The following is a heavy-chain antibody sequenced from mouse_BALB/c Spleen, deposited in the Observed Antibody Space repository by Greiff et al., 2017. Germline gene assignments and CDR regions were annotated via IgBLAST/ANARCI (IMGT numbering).Heavy chain of an antibody. Sequence: EVQGVESGGGLVQPGGSLKLSCAASGFTFSSYGMSWVRQTPDKRLELVATINSNGGSTYYPDSVKGRFTISRDNAKNTLYLQMSSLKSEDTAMYYCARDGYDDAMDYWGQGTSVTVSS. J-gene: IGHJ4*01. D-gene: IGHD2-14*01. CDR1: GFTFSSYG. CDR3: ARDGYDDAMDY. CDR2: INSNGGST. V-gene: IGHV5-6-3*01.